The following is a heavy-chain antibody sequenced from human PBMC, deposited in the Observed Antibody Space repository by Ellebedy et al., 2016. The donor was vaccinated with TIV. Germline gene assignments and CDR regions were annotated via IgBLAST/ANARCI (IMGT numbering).Heavy chain of an antibody. J-gene: IGHJ4*02. Sequence: AASVKVSCKASGYTFTNNAMHWVRQAPGQRLEWMGWINRGNDNTKYSQKFQGRVTITRDTSASTAYMELSSLRSEDTAVYYCARDRDWALDYWGQGTLVTVSS. CDR1: GYTFTNNA. CDR2: INRGNDNT. CDR3: ARDRDWALDY. D-gene: IGHD3-9*01. V-gene: IGHV1-3*01.